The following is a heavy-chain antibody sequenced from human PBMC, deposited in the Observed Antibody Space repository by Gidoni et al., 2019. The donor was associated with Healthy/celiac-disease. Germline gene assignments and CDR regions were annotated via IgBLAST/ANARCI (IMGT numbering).Heavy chain of an antibody. V-gene: IGHV3-23*04. Sequence: GQLAESGGGLVPPGGSLRRSCAASGLTTSSYAMSWVRQAPGKGLVWVSAISGSGGSTYYADSVKGRFTISRDNSKNTLYLKMNSLRAEDTAVYYCAKDRIAVAGNHDYWGHGTLVTVSS. CDR3: AKDRIAVAGNHDY. D-gene: IGHD6-19*01. CDR1: GLTTSSYA. J-gene: IGHJ4*01. CDR2: ISGSGGST.